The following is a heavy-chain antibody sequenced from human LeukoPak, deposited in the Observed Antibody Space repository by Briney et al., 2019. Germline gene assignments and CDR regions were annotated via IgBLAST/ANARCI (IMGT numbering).Heavy chain of an antibody. V-gene: IGHV3-23*01. Sequence: GGSLRLSCAASGFTFSNYAMSWVRQAPGKGLEWVSAITGSGGNTYYADSVKGRFTISRDNSKNTLYLQMNSLRDEDTAVYYCAKWGDFDVLTGYYIPDFWGQGTLVTVSS. CDR1: GFTFSNYA. D-gene: IGHD3-9*01. CDR2: ITGSGGNT. CDR3: AKWGDFDVLTGYYIPDF. J-gene: IGHJ4*02.